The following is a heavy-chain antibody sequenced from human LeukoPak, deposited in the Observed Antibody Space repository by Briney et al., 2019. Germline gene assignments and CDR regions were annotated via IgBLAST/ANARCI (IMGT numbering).Heavy chain of an antibody. Sequence: GGSPRLSCAASGFTFSSYAMHWVRQAPGKGLEWVAVISYDGSNKYYADSVKGRFTISRDNSKNTLYLQMNSLRAEDTAVYYCASELKDYYGSGSYYTPLDYWGQGTLVTVSS. V-gene: IGHV3-30*04. D-gene: IGHD3-10*01. J-gene: IGHJ4*02. CDR2: ISYDGSNK. CDR3: ASELKDYYGSGSYYTPLDY. CDR1: GFTFSSYA.